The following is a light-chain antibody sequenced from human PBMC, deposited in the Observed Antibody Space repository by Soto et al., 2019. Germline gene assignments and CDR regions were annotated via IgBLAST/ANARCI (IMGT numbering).Light chain of an antibody. CDR3: QQFNSYTGIT. CDR2: DAS. Sequence: AIHLTQSPSSLSASVGDRVTITCRASQGITSGLAWYQQKPGKAPRLLIYDASSLKSGVPSRFSGGGSGTDFTLTISSLQPEDFATYYCQQFNSYTGITFGPGTKVDIK. V-gene: IGKV1-13*02. CDR1: QGITSG. J-gene: IGKJ3*01.